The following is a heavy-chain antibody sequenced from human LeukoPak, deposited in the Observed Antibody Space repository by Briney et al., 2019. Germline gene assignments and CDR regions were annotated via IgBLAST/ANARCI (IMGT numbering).Heavy chain of an antibody. V-gene: IGHV4-59*01. D-gene: IGHD5-12*01. J-gene: IGHJ4*02. CDR3: ARDRGDGYDYFWDY. Sequence: SETLSLTCSVSGGSLSVYYWSWIRQPPGKGLEWIGYIYYTGSTNYNPSLKSRVTISVDTSKNQFSLKLSSVTAADTAVYYCARDRGDGYDYFWDYWGQGTLVTVSS. CDR2: IYYTGST. CDR1: GGSLSVYY.